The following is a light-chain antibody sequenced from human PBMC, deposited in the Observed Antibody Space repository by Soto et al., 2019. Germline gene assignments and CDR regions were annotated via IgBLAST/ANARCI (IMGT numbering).Light chain of an antibody. V-gene: IGKV3-20*01. CDR2: GSS. Sequence: EIVLTQSPGTLSLSPGERATLSCRASQRVSTSYLAWYQQKPGQAPRLLIYGSSSRASGIPDRFSGSGSGTDFTITISRLEPEDFAVYYCQQYGRTFGQGTKVEIK. J-gene: IGKJ1*01. CDR1: QRVSTSY. CDR3: QQYGRT.